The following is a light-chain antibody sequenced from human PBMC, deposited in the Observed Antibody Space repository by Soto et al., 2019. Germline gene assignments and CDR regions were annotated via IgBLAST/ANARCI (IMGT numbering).Light chain of an antibody. V-gene: IGKV4-1*01. CDR3: QQYYSTPLT. CDR1: HIVLYSSNNKNY. Sequence: DIVMTQSPDSLAVSLAERATINCKSSHIVLYSSNNKNYLAWYQQKPGQPPKLLIYWASTRESGVPDRFSGSGSGTDFTLTISSLQAEDVAVYYCQQYYSTPLTFGGGTKVDIK. CDR2: WAS. J-gene: IGKJ4*01.